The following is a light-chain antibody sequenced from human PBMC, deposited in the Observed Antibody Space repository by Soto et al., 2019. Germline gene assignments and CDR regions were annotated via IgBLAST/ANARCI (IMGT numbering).Light chain of an antibody. J-gene: IGKJ4*01. Sequence: DVVMTQSPLSLPVTLGQPASISCRSSQSLVYSDGNTYLNWFHQRPGQSPRRLIYKVSNRDSGVPDRFSGIESGTDFTLKLSRVEAEDVGVYYCIQGTYWPRLTFGGGTKVEIK. CDR3: IQGTYWPRLT. CDR1: QSLVYSDGNTY. CDR2: KVS. V-gene: IGKV2-30*01.